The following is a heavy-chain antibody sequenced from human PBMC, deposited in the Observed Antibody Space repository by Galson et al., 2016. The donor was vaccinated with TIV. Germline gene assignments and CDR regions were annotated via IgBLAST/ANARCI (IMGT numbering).Heavy chain of an antibody. CDR2: IWYDGTNK. CDR1: GFTFKNFG. Sequence: SLRLSCAASGFTFKNFGMHWVRQAPGKGLEWVAVIWYDGTNKFYADSVEGRFTLSRDNSKNTVYLQISSLRVEDTALYYCARVSGVVRGYGLDVWGQGTMVTVAS. CDR3: ARVSGVVRGYGLDV. D-gene: IGHD3-10*01. J-gene: IGHJ6*02. V-gene: IGHV3-33*01.